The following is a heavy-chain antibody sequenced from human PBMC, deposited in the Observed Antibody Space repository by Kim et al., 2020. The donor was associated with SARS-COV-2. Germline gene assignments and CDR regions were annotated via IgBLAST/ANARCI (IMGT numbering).Heavy chain of an antibody. J-gene: IGHJ6*02. V-gene: IGHV4-59*01. CDR3: ARGGAAPYYYGMDV. CDR1: GDSISSYY. CDR2: IYYSGST. Sequence: SETLSLTCTVSGDSISSYYWSWIRQPPGKGLEWIGYIYYSGSTNYNPSLKSRVTISVDTSKNQFSLKLSSVTAADTAVYYCARGGAAPYYYGMDVWGQGTTVTVSS. D-gene: IGHD6-6*01.